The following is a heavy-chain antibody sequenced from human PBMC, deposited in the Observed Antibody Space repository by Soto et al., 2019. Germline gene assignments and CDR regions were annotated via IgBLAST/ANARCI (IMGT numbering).Heavy chain of an antibody. CDR2: IKQDGSEK. D-gene: IGHD2-15*01. Sequence: EVQLVESGGGLVQPGGSLRLSCAASGFTFSSYWMSWVRQAPGKGLEWVANIKQDGSEKYYVDSVKGRFTISRDNAKNSLYLQMNSLRAEDTAVYYCARVSCSGGSCYYYYYYYMVVWGKGTTVTVSS. CDR1: GFTFSSYW. CDR3: ARVSCSGGSCYYYYYYYMVV. V-gene: IGHV3-7*01. J-gene: IGHJ6*03.